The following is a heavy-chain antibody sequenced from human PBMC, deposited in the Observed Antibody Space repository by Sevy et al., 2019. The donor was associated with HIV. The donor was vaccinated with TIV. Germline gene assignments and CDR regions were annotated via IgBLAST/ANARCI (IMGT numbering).Heavy chain of an antibody. D-gene: IGHD3-10*01. V-gene: IGHV1-2*02. Sequence: ASVKVSCKASGYSFTGYYIHWVRQAPGQGLKWMGWVNPNGGGTNYAQKFQGRVTMTRDTSISTAYMDLTRLRSDDTAVYYCSRSVFGSGTYLNDYWGQGTLVTVSS. CDR3: SRSVFGSGTYLNDY. CDR1: GYSFTGYY. J-gene: IGHJ4*02. CDR2: VNPNGGGT.